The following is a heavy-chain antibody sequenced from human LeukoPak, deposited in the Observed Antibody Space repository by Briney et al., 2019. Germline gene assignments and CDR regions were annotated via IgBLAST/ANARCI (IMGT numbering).Heavy chain of an antibody. J-gene: IGHJ1*01. Sequence: SETLSLTCTVSGGSISSHYWSWGREPPGEGLWWGWYTSYSGSTNYNPSLTSRVNISVDTSKNQSSLTLSSVTAADTAVYYCARGREGRKSGSGSYANWGQGTLVTVSS. CDR1: GGSISSHY. CDR2: TSYSGST. CDR3: ARGREGRKSGSGSYAN. D-gene: IGHD3-10*01. V-gene: IGHV4-59*11.